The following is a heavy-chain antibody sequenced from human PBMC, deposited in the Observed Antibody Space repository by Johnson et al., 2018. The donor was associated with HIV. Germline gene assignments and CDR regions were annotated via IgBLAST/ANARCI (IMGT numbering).Heavy chain of an antibody. CDR3: ARDPSSGPLPDAFDI. D-gene: IGHD6-19*01. J-gene: IGHJ3*02. V-gene: IGHV3-33*08. Sequence: QMMLVESGGGVVQPGRSLRLSCAASGFTFSSYAMHWVRQAPGKGLEWVAFIRSDESNTYYADSVKGRFTVSRDNSKTTLYLQMNSLRAEDTAVYYCARDPSSGPLPDAFDIWGQGTMVTVSS. CDR1: GFTFSSYA. CDR2: IRSDESNT.